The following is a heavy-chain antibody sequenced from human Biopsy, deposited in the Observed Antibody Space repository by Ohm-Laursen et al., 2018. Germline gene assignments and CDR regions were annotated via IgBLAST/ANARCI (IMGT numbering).Heavy chain of an antibody. CDR3: ARGGGYNWNNGWFDP. CDR1: GDSFTSYA. J-gene: IGHJ5*02. V-gene: IGHV1-69*10. D-gene: IGHD1/OR15-1a*01. Sequence: GASVKVSCKASGDSFTSYAIGWVRQAPGQGLEWMGGIIPIPNVATYAQKFQGRITITADESTSTAYMELSSLRSEDTAVYYCARGGGYNWNNGWFDPWGQGTLVTVSS. CDR2: IIPIPNVA.